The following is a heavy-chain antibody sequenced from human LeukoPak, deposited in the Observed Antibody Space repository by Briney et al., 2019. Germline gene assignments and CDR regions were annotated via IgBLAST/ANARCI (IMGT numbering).Heavy chain of an antibody. D-gene: IGHD6-13*01. CDR2: IYHSGST. CDR3: ARVRAAAIPYYFDY. J-gene: IGHJ4*02. CDR1: GGSISSSSYY. V-gene: IGHV4-39*07. Sequence: SETLSLTCTVSGGSISSSSYYWGWIRQPPGKGLEWIGSIYHSGSTYYNPSLKTRVTISVDTSKNQFSLKLTSVTAADTAAYYCARVRAAAIPYYFDYWGQGTLVTVSS.